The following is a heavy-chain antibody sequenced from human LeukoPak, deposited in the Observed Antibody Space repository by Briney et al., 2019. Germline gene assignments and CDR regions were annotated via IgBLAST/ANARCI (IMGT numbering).Heavy chain of an antibody. CDR2: IRHDGSYQ. CDR1: GFTFSSYG. CDR3: AKNRDSSDYPRDFDF. Sequence: GGSLRLSCAAFGFTFSSYGMHWVRQTPGKGLEWVAFIRHDGSYQQYADSVKGRFTVSRDNSKDMVYLQMNSLRTEDTAVYYCAKNRDSSDYPRDFDFWGQGTLLTVSS. J-gene: IGHJ4*02. V-gene: IGHV3-30*02. D-gene: IGHD3-22*01.